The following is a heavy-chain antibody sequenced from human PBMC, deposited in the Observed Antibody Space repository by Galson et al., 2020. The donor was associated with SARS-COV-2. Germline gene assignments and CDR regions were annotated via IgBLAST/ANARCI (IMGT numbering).Heavy chain of an antibody. CDR2: ISAYNGNT. D-gene: IGHD6-19*01. V-gene: IGHV1-18*01. Sequence: ASVQVSCKASGYTFTSYGISWVRQAPGQGLEWMGWISAYNGNTIYAQKLQDRVTLTTDTSTNTAYMDLMSLTSDDTAVYYCARDEAVAGAFDYWGQGTLFTVSS. CDR3: ARDEAVAGAFDY. CDR1: GYTFTSYG. J-gene: IGHJ4*02.